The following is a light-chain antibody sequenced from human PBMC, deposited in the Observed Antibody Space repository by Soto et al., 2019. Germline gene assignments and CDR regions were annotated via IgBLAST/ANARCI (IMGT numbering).Light chain of an antibody. J-gene: IGLJ1*01. CDR3: SSYTITSIRSV. CDR2: EVS. V-gene: IGLV2-14*01. Sequence: QSVLTQPASVSGSPGQSITISCTGTSSGVGGYKYVSWYQQHPGKAPKLVIYEVSNRPSGVSNRFSGSKSGNTASLTISGLQAEDEADYYCSSYTITSIRSVFGTGTKVTVL. CDR1: SSGVGGYKY.